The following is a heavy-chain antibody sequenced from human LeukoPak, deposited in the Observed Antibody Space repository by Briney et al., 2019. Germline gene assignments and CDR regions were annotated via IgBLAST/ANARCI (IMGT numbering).Heavy chain of an antibody. CDR2: INPNSGGT. V-gene: IGHV1-2*02. D-gene: IGHD6-19*01. Sequence: ASVKVSCKASGYTFTGYYMHWVRQAPGQGLEWMGWINPNSGGTNYAQKFQGRVTMTRDTSISTAYVELSRLRSDDTAVYYCARDSSGWYRGYFDYWGQGTLVTVSS. CDR3: ARDSSGWYRGYFDY. CDR1: GYTFTGYY. J-gene: IGHJ4*02.